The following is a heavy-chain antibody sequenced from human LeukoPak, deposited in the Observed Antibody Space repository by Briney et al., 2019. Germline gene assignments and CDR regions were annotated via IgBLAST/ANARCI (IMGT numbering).Heavy chain of an antibody. Sequence: TLSLTCTVSGGSFSSGGYYWGWVRQHPGRGVEWIGCIYYSGTTYYNPSLKSRVTISVDPSKNQLSLKLSSVTAADTAVYYCARGRPETGTLGSWFDPWGQGTLVTVSS. D-gene: IGHD1-1*01. J-gene: IGHJ5*02. V-gene: IGHV4-31*03. CDR1: GGSFSSGGYY. CDR2: IYYSGTT. CDR3: ARGRPETGTLGSWFDP.